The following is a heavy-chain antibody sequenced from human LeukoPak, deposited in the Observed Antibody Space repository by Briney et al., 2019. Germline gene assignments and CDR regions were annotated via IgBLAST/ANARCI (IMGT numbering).Heavy chain of an antibody. D-gene: IGHD6-13*01. V-gene: IGHV3-33*06. CDR1: GFTFSSYG. J-gene: IGHJ4*02. CDR3: AKDIAAAGTYEGY. Sequence: PGRSLRLSCAASGFTFSSYGMHWVRQAPGKGLEWVAVIWYDGSNKYYADSVKGRSTISRDNSKNTLYLQMNSLRAEDKAVYYCAKDIAAAGTYEGYWGQGTLVTVSS. CDR2: IWYDGSNK.